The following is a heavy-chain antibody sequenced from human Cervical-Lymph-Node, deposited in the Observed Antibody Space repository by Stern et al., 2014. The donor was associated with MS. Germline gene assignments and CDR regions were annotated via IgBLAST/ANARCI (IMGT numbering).Heavy chain of an antibody. D-gene: IGHD3-9*01. CDR3: ATLGTLTGPIET. CDR1: GLTFSSYT. V-gene: IGHV3-21*01. Sequence: EVQLVESGGGLVKPGESLRLSCAASGLTFSSYTMTWVRQAPGKGLEWVSSISDISTYIYYADSVKGRFTISRDIAKNSLYLQMNSLRAEDTAVYYCATLGTLTGPIETWGQGTLVTVSS. CDR2: ISDISTYI. J-gene: IGHJ5*02.